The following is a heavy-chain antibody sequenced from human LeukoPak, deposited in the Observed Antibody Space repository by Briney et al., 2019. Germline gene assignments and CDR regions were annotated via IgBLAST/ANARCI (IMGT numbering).Heavy chain of an antibody. D-gene: IGHD5-12*01. CDR3: ATDPLNSGYPY. Sequence: ASVKVSCKASGYTFPSYGITWVRQAPGQGLEWMGWISAYNGNTNYPQKFQGRVTMTEDTSTDTAYMELSSLRSEDTAVYYCATDPLNSGYPYWGQGTLVTVSS. J-gene: IGHJ4*02. CDR1: GYTFPSYG. V-gene: IGHV1-18*01. CDR2: ISAYNGNT.